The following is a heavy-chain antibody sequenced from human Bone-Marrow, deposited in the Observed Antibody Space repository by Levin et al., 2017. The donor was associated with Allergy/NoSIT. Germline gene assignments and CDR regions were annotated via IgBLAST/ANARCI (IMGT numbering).Heavy chain of an antibody. CDR2: INSVGDET. V-gene: IGHV3-23*01. D-gene: IGHD6-19*01. Sequence: PGGSLRLSCVASGFDLHYYAMTWVRQGPGKGLEWVAGINSVGDETFYAESVKGRFTISRDNAKNTLYLQVDSLRVDDTAVYYCMKGGWFSTFDYWGQGTLVTVSS. CDR1: GFDLHYYA. CDR3: MKGGWFSTFDY. J-gene: IGHJ4*02.